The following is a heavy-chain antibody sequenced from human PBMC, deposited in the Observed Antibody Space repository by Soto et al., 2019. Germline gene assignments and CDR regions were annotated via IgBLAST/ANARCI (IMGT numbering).Heavy chain of an antibody. CDR1: GFTFSSYA. J-gene: IGHJ4*02. D-gene: IGHD6-6*01. Sequence: GGSLRLSCAASGFTFSSYAMHWVRQAPGKGLEWVAVISYDGSNKYYADSVKGRFTISRDNSKNTPYLQMNSLRAEDTAVYYCASLIAARSQPKYWGQGTLVTVSS. CDR3: ASLIAARSQPKY. V-gene: IGHV3-30-3*01. CDR2: ISYDGSNK.